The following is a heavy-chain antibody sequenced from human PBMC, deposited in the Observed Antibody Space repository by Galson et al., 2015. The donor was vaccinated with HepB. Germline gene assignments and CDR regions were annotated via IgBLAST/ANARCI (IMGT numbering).Heavy chain of an antibody. V-gene: IGHV4-34*01. CDR3: AREDAGADLREVAFDI. J-gene: IGHJ3*02. D-gene: IGHD3-16*01. Sequence: SLTCAVYGGSFSGYYWTWIRQPPGKGLEWIGEINHSGSTNYNPSLKSRVTISVDTSKNQFSLKLSSVTVADTAVYYCAREDAGADLREVAFDIWGQGTMVTVSS. CDR2: INHSGST. CDR1: GGSFSGYY.